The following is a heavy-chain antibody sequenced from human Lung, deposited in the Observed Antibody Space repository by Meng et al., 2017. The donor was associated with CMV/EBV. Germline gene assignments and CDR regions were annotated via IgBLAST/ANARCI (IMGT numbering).Heavy chain of an antibody. CDR2: IHSSGST. Sequence: QVQSEGSGPGLVKPLRPLSLTCTVSGGSISSGGYYWSWIRQHPGKGLEWIGYIHSSGSTYYNPSLRSRLTISVDTSKNQFSLKLSSVTAADTAVYYCARASYGSGSPLGESWFDPWGQGTLVTASS. D-gene: IGHD3-10*01. CDR1: GGSISSGGYY. CDR3: ARASYGSGSPLGESWFDP. J-gene: IGHJ5*02. V-gene: IGHV4-31*03.